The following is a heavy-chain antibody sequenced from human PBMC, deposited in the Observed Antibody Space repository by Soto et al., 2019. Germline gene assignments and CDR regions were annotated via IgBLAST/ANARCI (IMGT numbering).Heavy chain of an antibody. CDR2: IIPIFGTA. CDR1: GVTFSSYA. J-gene: IGHJ6*02. CDR3: ARRYCSSTSCYDYYYGMDV. Sequence: SVKVSCKASGVTFSSYAISWVRQAPGQGLEWMGGIIPIFGTANYAQKFQGRVTITADESTSTAYMELSSLRSEDTAVYYCARRYCSSTSCYDYYYGMDVWGQGTTVTAP. V-gene: IGHV1-69*13. D-gene: IGHD2-2*01.